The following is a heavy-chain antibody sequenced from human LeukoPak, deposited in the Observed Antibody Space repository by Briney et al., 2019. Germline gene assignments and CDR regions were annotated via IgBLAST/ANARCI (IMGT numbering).Heavy chain of an antibody. CDR3: ARADYSSTWSHDYYYMDV. CDR1: GGSISSGGYS. Sequence: SQTLSLTCAVSGGSISSGGYSWSWIRQPPGKGLEWIGSIYHSGSTYYNPSLKSRVTISVDTSKNQFSLKLSSVTAADTAVYYCARADYSSTWSHDYYYMDVWGKGTTVTVSS. J-gene: IGHJ6*03. CDR2: IYHSGST. D-gene: IGHD6-13*01. V-gene: IGHV4-30-2*03.